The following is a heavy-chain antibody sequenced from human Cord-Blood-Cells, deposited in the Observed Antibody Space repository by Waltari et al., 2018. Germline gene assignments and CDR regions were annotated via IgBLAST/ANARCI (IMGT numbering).Heavy chain of an antibody. J-gene: IGHJ3*02. Sequence: EVQLVESGGGLVQPGGSLRLSCAASGFTFSSYSMNWVRQAPGKGLEWVSYINSSSTIYYADSVKGRFTISRDNAKNSLYLQMNSLRDEDTAVYYCARTCTNGVCLDAFDIWGQGTMVTVSS. CDR2: INSSSTI. CDR3: ARTCTNGVCLDAFDI. V-gene: IGHV3-48*02. D-gene: IGHD2-8*01. CDR1: GFTFSSYS.